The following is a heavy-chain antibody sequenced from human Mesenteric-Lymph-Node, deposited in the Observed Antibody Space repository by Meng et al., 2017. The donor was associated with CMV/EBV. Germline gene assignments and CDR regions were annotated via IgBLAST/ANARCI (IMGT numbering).Heavy chain of an antibody. CDR3: ARDSWELLYYYYGMDV. CDR1: GFTFSDYY. Sequence: GESLKISCAASGFTFSDYYMSWIRQAPGKGLEWVSYISGSGDTTYYADSVKGRFTISRDNAKNSLYLQMNSLRAEDTAVYYCARDSWELLYYYYGMDVWGQGTTVTVSS. D-gene: IGHD1-26*01. V-gene: IGHV3-11*04. J-gene: IGHJ6*02. CDR2: ISGSGDTT.